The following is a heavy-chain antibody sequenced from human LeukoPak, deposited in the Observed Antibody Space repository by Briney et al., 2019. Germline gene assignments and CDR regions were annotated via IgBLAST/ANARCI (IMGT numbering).Heavy chain of an antibody. J-gene: IGHJ4*02. V-gene: IGHV3-20*04. CDR1: GFTFDDYG. CDR3: ARGTFGSSWSGLVDY. D-gene: IGHD6-13*01. Sequence: SGGSLRLSCAASGFTFDDYGMSWVRQAPGKGLEWVSGINWNGGSTGYADSVKGRFTISRDNAKNSLYLQMNSLRAEDTALYYCARGTFGSSWSGLVDYWGQGTLVTVSS. CDR2: INWNGGST.